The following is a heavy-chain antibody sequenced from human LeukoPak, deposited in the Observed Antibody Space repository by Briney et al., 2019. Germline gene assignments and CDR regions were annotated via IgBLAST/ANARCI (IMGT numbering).Heavy chain of an antibody. D-gene: IGHD4/OR15-4a*01. V-gene: IGHV3-7*01. J-gene: IGHJ3*02. Sequence: GGSLRLYCAASEFTFSGYWMSWVRQAPGKGLEWVATIKQDGSQKNYVDSVKGRFTISRDNAKNSLYLQMSSLRAEDTAVYYCVRDRRGVPETFDIWGQGTMVTVSS. CDR3: VRDRRGVPETFDI. CDR2: IKQDGSQK. CDR1: EFTFSGYW.